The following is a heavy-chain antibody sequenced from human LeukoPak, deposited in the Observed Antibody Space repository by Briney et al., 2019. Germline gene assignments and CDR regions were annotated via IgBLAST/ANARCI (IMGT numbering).Heavy chain of an antibody. CDR2: ISGSGGST. CDR3: AKGNSGSYYLFDY. J-gene: IGHJ4*02. D-gene: IGHD1-26*01. CDR1: GFTFSSYV. Sequence: GESLKISCAASGFTFSSYVMSWVRQAPGKGLEWVSAISGSGGSTYYADSVKGRFTISRDNSKNTLYLQMNSLRAEDTAVYYCAKGNSGSYYLFDYWGQGTLVTVSS. V-gene: IGHV3-23*01.